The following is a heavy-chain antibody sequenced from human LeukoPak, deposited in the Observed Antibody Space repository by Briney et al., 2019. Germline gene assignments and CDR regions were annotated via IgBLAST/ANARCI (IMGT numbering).Heavy chain of an antibody. D-gene: IGHD3-22*01. CDR3: AREHPPYYYDSSGYPDY. V-gene: IGHV4-39*07. Sequence: PSETLSLTCTVSGGSISSSSYYWGWIRQPPGKGLEWIGSIYYSGSTYYNPSLKSRVTISVDTSKNQFSLKLSSVTAADTAVYYCAREHPPYYYDSSGYPDYWGQGTLVTVSS. J-gene: IGHJ4*02. CDR2: IYYSGST. CDR1: GGSISSSSYY.